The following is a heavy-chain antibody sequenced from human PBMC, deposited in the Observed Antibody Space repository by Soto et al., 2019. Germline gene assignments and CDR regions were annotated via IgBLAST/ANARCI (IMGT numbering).Heavy chain of an antibody. Sequence: ETLSLTCTVSGGSIGSYHWSWVRQPPGKGLEWIASVYYTGTTNYNPSLGSRVTISIDAPGNRFSMEITSVTAADTAIYYCARDTVLTGMFDFWGQGTLVTVSS. CDR1: GGSIGSYH. J-gene: IGHJ4*02. CDR2: VYYTGTT. CDR3: ARDTVLTGMFDF. D-gene: IGHD4-17*01. V-gene: IGHV4-59*01.